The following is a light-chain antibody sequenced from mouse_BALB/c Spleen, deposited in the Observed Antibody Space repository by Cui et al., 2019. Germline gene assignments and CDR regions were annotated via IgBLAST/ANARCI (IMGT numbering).Light chain of an antibody. CDR2: NAK. Sequence: DIQMTWSQTSLYPSVGETVTITGRASRNIHNYLAWYQQKKGKSPQLLVYNAKTLADGVPSRFSGSGSGTQYSLKINSLQPEDFGSYYCQHFWSTPYTFGGGTKLEIK. V-gene: IGKV12-41*01. CDR1: RNIHNY. CDR3: QHFWSTPYT. J-gene: IGKJ2*01.